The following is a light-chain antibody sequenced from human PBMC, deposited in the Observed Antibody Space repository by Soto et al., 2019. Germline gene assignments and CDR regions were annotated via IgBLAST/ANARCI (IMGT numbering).Light chain of an antibody. J-gene: IGKJ4*01. CDR1: QDISNY. Sequence: DIQMTQSPSSLSASVGDRVTITCQASQDISNYLNWYQQKPGTAPKLLIYDASNLETGVPSRFSGSGSGTDFTFTISSPEPEDIATYYCQQYDNRPPALTFGGGTKVEIK. CDR2: DAS. V-gene: IGKV1-33*01. CDR3: QQYDNRPPALT.